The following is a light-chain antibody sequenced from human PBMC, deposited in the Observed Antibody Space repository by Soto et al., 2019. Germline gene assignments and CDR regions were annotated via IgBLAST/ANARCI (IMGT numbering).Light chain of an antibody. CDR3: NSYAGSNNV. Sequence: QSVLAQPPSASGSPGQSVTISCTGTSSDVGGYNYVSWYQQHPGKAPKLMIYEVSQRPSRVPDRFSGSKSGNTASLTVSGLQAEDEADYYCNSYAGSNNVFGTGTKVTVL. J-gene: IGLJ1*01. CDR1: SSDVGGYNY. CDR2: EVS. V-gene: IGLV2-8*01.